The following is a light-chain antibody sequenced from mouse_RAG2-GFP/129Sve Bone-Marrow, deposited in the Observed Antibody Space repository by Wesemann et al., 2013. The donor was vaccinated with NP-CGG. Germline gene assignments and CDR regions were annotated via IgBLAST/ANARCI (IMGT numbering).Light chain of an antibody. CDR2: KVS. J-gene: IGKJ1*01. Sequence: DVVMTQTPLSLPVSLGDQASISCRSSQSLVHSNGNTYLHWYLQKPGQSPKLLIYKVSNRFSVVPDRFSGSGSGTDFTLKISTIKPEDLGMYYCLQGTHQPWTFGGGTKLEIK. CDR3: LQGTHQPWT. CDR1: QSLVHSNGNTY. V-gene: IGKV1-110*01.